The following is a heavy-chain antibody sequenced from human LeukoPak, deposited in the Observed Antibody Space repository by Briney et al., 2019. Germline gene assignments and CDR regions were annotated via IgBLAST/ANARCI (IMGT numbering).Heavy chain of an antibody. CDR3: ARDLIQYYYDSSGYYYSPPRTYYYYYMDV. Sequence: GGSLRLSCAASGFTFSSYWMSWVRQAPGKGLEWVANIKQDGSEKYYVDSVKGRFTISRDNAKNSLYLQMNSLRAEDTAVYYCARDLIQYYYDSSGYYYSPPRTYYYYYMDVWGKGTTVTISS. J-gene: IGHJ6*03. D-gene: IGHD3-22*01. CDR1: GFTFSSYW. CDR2: IKQDGSEK. V-gene: IGHV3-7*01.